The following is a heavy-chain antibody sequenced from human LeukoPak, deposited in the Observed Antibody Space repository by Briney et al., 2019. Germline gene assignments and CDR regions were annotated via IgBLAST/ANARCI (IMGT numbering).Heavy chain of an antibody. J-gene: IGHJ4*02. D-gene: IGHD5-12*01. CDR2: IFHSGSA. CDR1: GGSINSSNW. CDR3: ARDRNSNLRLGF. V-gene: IGHV4-4*02. Sequence: IPSETLSLTCAVSGGSINSSNWWSWVRQPPGKGLEWIGQIFHSGSADYNPSLKSRVTMSVDKSNNQFSLRLSSVTAADTAVYYCARDRNSNLRLGFWGQGALVTVSS.